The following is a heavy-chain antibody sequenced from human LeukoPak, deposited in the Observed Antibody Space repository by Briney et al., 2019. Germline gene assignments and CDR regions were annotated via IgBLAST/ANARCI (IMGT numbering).Heavy chain of an antibody. CDR2: INPSDHFT. Sequence: ASVKVSCKTSGYTFTSHYMHWVRQAPGQGLEWMGVINPSDHFTRYAQKFQGRVTITADKSTSTAYMELSSLRSEDTAVYYCARGGGYSYADDFDYWGQGTLVTVSS. J-gene: IGHJ4*02. CDR1: GYTFTSHY. D-gene: IGHD5-18*01. V-gene: IGHV1-46*01. CDR3: ARGGGYSYADDFDY.